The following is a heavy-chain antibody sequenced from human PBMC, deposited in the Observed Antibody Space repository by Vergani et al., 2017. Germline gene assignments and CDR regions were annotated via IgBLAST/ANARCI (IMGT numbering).Heavy chain of an antibody. CDR3: ARGYCSGGSCYSVPFDY. D-gene: IGHD2-15*01. Sequence: QLQLQESGSGLVKPSQTLSLTCAVSGGSISSGGYSWSWIRQPPGKGLEWIGYIYHSGSTYYNPSLKSRVTISVDRSKKQFSLKLSSVTAADTAVYYCARGYCSGGSCYSVPFDYWGQGTLVTVSS. CDR1: GGSISSGGYS. V-gene: IGHV4-30-2*01. J-gene: IGHJ4*02. CDR2: IYHSGST.